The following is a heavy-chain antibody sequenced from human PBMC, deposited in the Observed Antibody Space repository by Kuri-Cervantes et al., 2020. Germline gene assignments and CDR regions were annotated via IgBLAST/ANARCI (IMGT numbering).Heavy chain of an antibody. CDR3: ARGKWAWQLVRSPEYYYGMDV. V-gene: IGHV4-34*01. CDR2: INHSGST. J-gene: IGHJ6*02. CDR1: GGSFSGHY. D-gene: IGHD6-13*01. Sequence: SQTLSLTCAVYGGSFSGHYWSWIRQPPGKGLEWIGEINHSGSTNYNPSLKSRVTISVDTSKNQFSLKLSSVTAADTAVYYCARGKWAWQLVRSPEYYYGMDVWGQGTTVTVSS.